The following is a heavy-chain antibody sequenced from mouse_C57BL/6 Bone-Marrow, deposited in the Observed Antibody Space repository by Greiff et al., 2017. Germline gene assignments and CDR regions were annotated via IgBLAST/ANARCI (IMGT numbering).Heavy chain of an antibody. CDR1: YTFS. J-gene: IGHJ4*01. Sequence: VKLVESGPELARPWASVKISCQAFYTFSRRAHFAIRDTNYWMQWVKQRPGQGLEWMGAIYPGNGDTSYNQKFKGKATLTADNSSSTAYMQLSSLTSEDSAVYYCAYYGRSLAMDYWGQGTSVTVSS. CDR3: SEDSAVYYCAYYGRSLAMDY. D-gene: IGHD1-1*01. V-gene: IGHV1-87*01. CDR2: GQGLEWMG.